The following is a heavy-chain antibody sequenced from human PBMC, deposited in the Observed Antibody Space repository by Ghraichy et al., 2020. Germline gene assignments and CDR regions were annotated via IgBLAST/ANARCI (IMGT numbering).Heavy chain of an antibody. CDR1: GGSISSGSYY. D-gene: IGHD6-6*01. CDR2: IYTSGST. Sequence: SQTLSLTCTVSGGSISSGSYYWSWIRQPAGKGLEWIGRIYTSGSTNYNPSLKSRVTISVDTSKNQFSLKLSSVTAADTAVYYCASRPAARPPTEYYYYYYGMDVWGQGTTVTVSS. J-gene: IGHJ6*02. V-gene: IGHV4-61*02. CDR3: ASRPAARPPTEYYYYYYGMDV.